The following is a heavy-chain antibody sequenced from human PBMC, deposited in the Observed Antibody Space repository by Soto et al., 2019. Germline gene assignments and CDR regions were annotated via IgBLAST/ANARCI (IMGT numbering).Heavy chain of an antibody. CDR1: GGTFSSYA. CDR2: IIPIFGTA. V-gene: IGHV1-69*13. D-gene: IGHD2-15*01. J-gene: IGHJ5*02. Sequence: SVKVSCKASGGTFSSYAISWVRQAPGQGLEWMGGIIPIFGTANYAQKFQGRVTTTADESTSTAYMELSSLRSEDTAVYYCAREYGGNTWALVYWFDPWGEGTLVTASS. CDR3: AREYGGNTWALVYWFDP.